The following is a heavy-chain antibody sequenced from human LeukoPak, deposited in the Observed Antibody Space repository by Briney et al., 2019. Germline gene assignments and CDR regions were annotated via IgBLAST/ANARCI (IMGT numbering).Heavy chain of an antibody. J-gene: IGHJ6*02. CDR1: GFTFSSYD. V-gene: IGHV3-13*01. D-gene: IGHD5-12*01. CDR3: ARGEYSGNYLYYGMDV. Sequence: PGGSLRLSCAASGFTFSSYDMHWVRQSTGKGLEWVSGIGIAGDTHYPGSVKGRFTISRENAKNSLYLEMISLRAGDTAVYYCARGEYSGNYLYYGMDVWGQGTTVTVSS. CDR2: IGIAGDT.